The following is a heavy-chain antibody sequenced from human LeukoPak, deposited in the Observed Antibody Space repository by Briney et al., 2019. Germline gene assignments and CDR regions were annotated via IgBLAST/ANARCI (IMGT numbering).Heavy chain of an antibody. D-gene: IGHD3-10*01. CDR2: ISYDGSNK. J-gene: IGHJ3*02. CDR3: VFEGRADAFDI. CDR1: GFTFSSYG. Sequence: GGSLRLSCAASGFTFSSYGMHWVRQAPGKGLEWVAVISYDGSNKYYADSVKGRFTISRDNSKNTLYLQMNSLRAEDTAVYYCVFEGRADAFDIWGQGGMVSVSS. V-gene: IGHV3-30*03.